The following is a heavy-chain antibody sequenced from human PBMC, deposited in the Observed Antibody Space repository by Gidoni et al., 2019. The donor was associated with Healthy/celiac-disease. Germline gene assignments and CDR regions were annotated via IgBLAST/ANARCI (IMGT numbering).Heavy chain of an antibody. J-gene: IGHJ6*02. V-gene: IGHV4-31*01. CDR3: ARDAGGYYGMDV. CDR1: GGSISSGGYY. Sequence: QVQLQESGPGLVKPSQTLSLTCTVSGGSISSGGYYWSWIRQHPGKCLEWLGYIYYSGSTYYTPSRKSLVTIAVDTSKNQFSLKLSSVTAADTAVYYCARDAGGYYGMDVWGQGTTVTVSS. D-gene: IGHD3-10*01. CDR2: IYYSGST.